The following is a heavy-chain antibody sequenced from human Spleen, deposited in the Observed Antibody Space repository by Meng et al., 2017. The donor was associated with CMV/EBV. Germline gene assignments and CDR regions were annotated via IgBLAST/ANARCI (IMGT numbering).Heavy chain of an antibody. J-gene: IGHJ5*02. CDR1: GGSISDPNW. V-gene: IGHV4-4*02. D-gene: IGHD2-21*01. CDR2: IYHTGST. CDR3: ARDICGGDCYLGLDP. Sequence: SGGSISDPNWWTWVRQSPAKHLEWIGEIYHTGSTNYNPSLRSRVTISIDKSRNQFSLRLTSATAADTAVYYCARDICGGDCYLGLDPWGQGTLVTVSS.